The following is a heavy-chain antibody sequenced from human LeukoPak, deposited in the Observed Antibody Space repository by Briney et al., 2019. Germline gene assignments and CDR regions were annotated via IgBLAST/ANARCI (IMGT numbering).Heavy chain of an antibody. V-gene: IGHV3-30*18. J-gene: IGHJ5*02. Sequence: GRSLRLSCEASGFTLSSYGIHWVRQAPGKGLEWVAVISSDGRTTYYADSVKGRFTISRDNSKSTMYVQMNSLRTEYTAVYYCTKEGAVTGSMWFDHWGQGTLVTVSS. CDR3: TKEGAVTGSMWFDH. D-gene: IGHD6-19*01. CDR1: GFTLSSYG. CDR2: ISSDGRTT.